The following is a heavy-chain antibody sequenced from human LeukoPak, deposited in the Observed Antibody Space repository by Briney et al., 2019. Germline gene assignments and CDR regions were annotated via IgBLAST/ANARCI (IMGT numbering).Heavy chain of an antibody. CDR1: GFTFSNHG. CDR2: ISYDGSNK. CDR3: AKSRSAASYYYYMDV. V-gene: IGHV3-30*18. Sequence: GGTLRLSCAASGFTFSNHGMHWVRQAPGKGLEWVAVISYDGSNKYYADSVKGRFTISRDNSKNTLYLQMNSLRAEDTAVYYCAKSRSAASYYYYMDVWGKGTTVTVSS. D-gene: IGHD6-13*01. J-gene: IGHJ6*03.